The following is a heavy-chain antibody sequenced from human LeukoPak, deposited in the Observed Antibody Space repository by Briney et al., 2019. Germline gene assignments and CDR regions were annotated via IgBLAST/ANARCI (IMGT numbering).Heavy chain of an antibody. J-gene: IGHJ3*01. CDR3: AKEASSYSSWYYSDAFDF. D-gene: IGHD6-13*01. Sequence: GGSLRLSCVASGFTFSSYAMSWVRQAPGKGLEWVSAISGSSGGTYYADSVKGRFTNSRDNFRNTLYLQMNSLRAEDTAIFYCAKEASSYSSWYYSDAFDFWGRGTMVTVSA. CDR1: GFTFSSYA. CDR2: ISGSSGGT. V-gene: IGHV3-23*01.